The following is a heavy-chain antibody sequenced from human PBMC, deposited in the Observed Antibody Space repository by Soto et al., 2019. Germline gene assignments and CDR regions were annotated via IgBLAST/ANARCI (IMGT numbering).Heavy chain of an antibody. J-gene: IGHJ6*02. CDR2: IKQDGSEK. V-gene: IGHV3-7*01. Sequence: GGSLRLSCAASGFTFSSYWMSWVRQAPGKGLEWVANIKQDGSEKYYVDSVKGRFTISRDNAKNSLYLQMNSLRAEDTAVYYCARDRRQWLVPGNYGMDVWGQGTTVTVSS. CDR1: GFTFSSYW. D-gene: IGHD6-19*01. CDR3: ARDRRQWLVPGNYGMDV.